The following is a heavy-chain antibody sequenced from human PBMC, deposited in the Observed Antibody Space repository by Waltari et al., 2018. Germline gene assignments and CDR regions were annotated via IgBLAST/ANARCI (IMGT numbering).Heavy chain of an antibody. CDR1: GYTFTNYA. V-gene: IGHV7-4-1*02. J-gene: IGHJ5*02. CDR3: AREVVPAATIVVNWFDP. Sequence: QVQLVQSGSELKKPGASVKVSCKASGYTFTNYAINWLRQAPGQGLELMGWINTNTGNPTYVQGFTGRVVFSLDTSVSTAYLQINSLKADDTAVYYCAREVVPAATIVVNWFDPWGQGTLVTVSS. CDR2: INTNTGNP. D-gene: IGHD2-2*01.